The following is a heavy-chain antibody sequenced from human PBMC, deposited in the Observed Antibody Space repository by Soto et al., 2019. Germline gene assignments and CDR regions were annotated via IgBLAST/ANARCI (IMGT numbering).Heavy chain of an antibody. D-gene: IGHD2-2*01. V-gene: IGHV3-23*01. CDR2: ISGSGGST. CDR1: GFTFSSYA. J-gene: IGHJ6*02. CDR3: AKDRGVGRYCSSTSCLRGMDV. Sequence: GPLIRACTASGFTFSSYAMSGVRQAPGKGLEWVSAISGSGGSTYYADSVKGRFTISRDNSKNTLYLQMNSLRAEDTAVYYCAKDRGVGRYCSSTSCLRGMDVWGQGTTVTVSS.